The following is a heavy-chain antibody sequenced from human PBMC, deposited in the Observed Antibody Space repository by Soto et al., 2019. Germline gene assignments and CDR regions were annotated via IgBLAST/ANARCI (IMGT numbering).Heavy chain of an antibody. D-gene: IGHD7-27*01. V-gene: IGHV3-30-3*01. CDR2: ISYDGTNK. J-gene: IGHJ4*02. CDR3: ARDPKTSGGQHWAFNYFDS. CDR1: GFSFSISP. Sequence: PGGSLRLSCAASGFSFSISPMHWVRQAPGKGPEWVALISYDGTNKFYADSVKGRFTISRGNSKSTLYLQVDSLRPEDAAVYYCARDPKTSGGQHWAFNYFDSWGQGTLVTV.